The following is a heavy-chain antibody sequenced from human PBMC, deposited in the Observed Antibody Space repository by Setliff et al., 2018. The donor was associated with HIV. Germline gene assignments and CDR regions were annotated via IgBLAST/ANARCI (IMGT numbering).Heavy chain of an antibody. J-gene: IGHJ6*03. D-gene: IGHD5-18*01. CDR1: GFTFGDYA. Sequence: GSLRLSCTASGFTFGDYAMSWVRQAPGKGLEWVGFIRSKAYGGTTEYAASVKGRFIMSRDDSKNSLYLQMNSLKTEDTAVYYCTRHVDSGTYMDVWGRGTTVTVSS. CDR2: IRSKAYGGTT. V-gene: IGHV3-49*04. CDR3: TRHVDSGTYMDV.